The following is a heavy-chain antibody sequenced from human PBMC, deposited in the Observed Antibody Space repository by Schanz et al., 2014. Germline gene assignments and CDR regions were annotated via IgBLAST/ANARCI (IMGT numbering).Heavy chain of an antibody. CDR2: IVPIAGIT. V-gene: IGHV1-69*08. Sequence: QVQLVQSGAEVKKPGSSVKVSCKASGGTFSSYTISWVRQAPGQGLEWMGRIVPIAGITNYAQRFQGRVTITADKSSDTAYMELSSLRSEDTAVYYCAREVGLKGRGWFDPWGQGTLVTVSS. CDR3: AREVGLKGRGWFDP. J-gene: IGHJ5*02. CDR1: GGTFSSYT. D-gene: IGHD2-15*01.